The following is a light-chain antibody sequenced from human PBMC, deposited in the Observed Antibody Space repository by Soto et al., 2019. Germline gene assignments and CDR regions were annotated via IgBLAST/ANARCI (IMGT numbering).Light chain of an antibody. CDR2: GAS. CDR3: QQDANRPNT. V-gene: IGKV3-15*01. CDR1: QTIYTN. Sequence: EIVKTQSAGTGFVPPGERATLSCRASQTIYTNLAWYQQKPGQAPRLLIFGASTRATGIPARFSGSGSETEFTLTISSLQSEDLAVYYCQQDANRPNTFGEGTKVDIK. J-gene: IGKJ4*02.